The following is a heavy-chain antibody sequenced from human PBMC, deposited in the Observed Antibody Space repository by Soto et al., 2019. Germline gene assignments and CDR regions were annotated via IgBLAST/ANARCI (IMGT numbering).Heavy chain of an antibody. CDR2: ISPKSGGT. J-gene: IGHJ6*02. V-gene: IGHV1-2*02. CDR3: AKYQGIAVAGPYYYYYGMDV. CDR1: GYTFIDYY. D-gene: IGHD6-19*01. Sequence: GASVKVSCKASGYTFIDYYMHWVRQAPGQGFEWMGRISPKSGGTNYAQKFQGRVTMTWDTSLNTAYMELSSLISEDTAVYYCAKYQGIAVAGPYYYYYGMDVWGQGTTVTVSS.